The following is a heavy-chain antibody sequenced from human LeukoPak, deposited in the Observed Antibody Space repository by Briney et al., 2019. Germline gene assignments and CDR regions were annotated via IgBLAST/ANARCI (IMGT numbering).Heavy chain of an antibody. CDR1: GFSFSSYV. CDR2: IWYDGSNK. J-gene: IGHJ4*02. D-gene: IGHD6-19*01. Sequence: GGSLRLSCAASGFSFSSYVIHWVRPAPGKGLEWVAVIWYDGSNKYYADSVKGRFTISRDNSKSTLYLEMNSLRAEDTAVYYCARWDSSGFDYWGQGTLVTVSS. V-gene: IGHV3-33*01. CDR3: ARWDSSGFDY.